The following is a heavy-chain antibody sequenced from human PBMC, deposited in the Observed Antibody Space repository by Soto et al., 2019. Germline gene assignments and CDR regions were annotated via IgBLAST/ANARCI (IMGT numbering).Heavy chain of an antibody. D-gene: IGHD2-8*02. CDR2: ISYDGSNK. CDR1: GFTFSSYA. J-gene: IGHJ2*01. CDR3: ARDTGGNWYFDL. Sequence: GGSLRLSCAASGFTFSSYAMHWVRQAPGKGLEWVAVISYDGSNKYYADSVKGRFTISRDNAKNSLYLQMNSLRAEDTAVYYCARDTGGNWYFDLWGRGTLVTVSS. V-gene: IGHV3-30*04.